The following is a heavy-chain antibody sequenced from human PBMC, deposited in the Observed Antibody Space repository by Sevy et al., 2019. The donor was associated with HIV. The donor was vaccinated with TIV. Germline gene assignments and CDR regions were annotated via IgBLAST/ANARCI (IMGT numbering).Heavy chain of an antibody. V-gene: IGHV3-7*01. CDR2: INQDGSEK. CDR1: RFTFSSYW. D-gene: IGHD4-17*01. Sequence: GGSLRLSCAASRFTFSSYWMSWVRQAPGKGLEWVANINQDGSEKYHLDSVKGRFTISRDIAKNTLHLQMNSLRAEDTAVYYCARDLEFYDYGDYGPAFMPDYWGQGTLVTVSS. J-gene: IGHJ4*02. CDR3: ARDLEFYDYGDYGPAFMPDY.